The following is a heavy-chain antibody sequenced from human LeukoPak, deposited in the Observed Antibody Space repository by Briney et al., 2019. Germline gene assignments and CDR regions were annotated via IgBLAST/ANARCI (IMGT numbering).Heavy chain of an antibody. CDR3: ARGFYGSGSYSPPYYYMDV. D-gene: IGHD3-10*01. Sequence: SSETLSLTCTVSGGSISSYYWSWIRQPPGKGLEWIGYIYYSGSTNYNPSLKGRVTISVDTSKNQFSLKLSSVTAADTAVYYCARGFYGSGSYSPPYYYMDVWGKGTTVTISS. CDR2: IYYSGST. J-gene: IGHJ6*03. CDR1: GGSISSYY. V-gene: IGHV4-59*01.